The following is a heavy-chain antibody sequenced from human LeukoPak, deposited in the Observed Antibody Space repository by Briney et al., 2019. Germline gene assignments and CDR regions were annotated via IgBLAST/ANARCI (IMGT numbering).Heavy chain of an antibody. V-gene: IGHV1-8*02. J-gene: IGHJ4*02. Sequence: ASVKVSCKASGYTFTSYDINWVRQATGQGLEWMGWMNPNSGNTGYAQKFQGRVTMTEDTSTDTAYMELSSLRSEDTAVYYCATVRRYYDRPFDYWGQGTLVTVSS. CDR3: ATVRRYYDRPFDY. D-gene: IGHD3-22*01. CDR1: GYTFTSYD. CDR2: MNPNSGNT.